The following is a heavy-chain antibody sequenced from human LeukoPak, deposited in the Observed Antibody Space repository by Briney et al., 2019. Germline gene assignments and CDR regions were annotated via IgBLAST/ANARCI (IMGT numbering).Heavy chain of an antibody. V-gene: IGHV3-23*01. CDR2: ISGSGGAT. CDR1: GFTFSDYS. Sequence: PGGSLRLSCAASGFTFSDYSMNWVRQAPGKGLEWVSAISGSGGATYYADSVKGRFTISRDNSKNTLYLQMNSLRAEDTAVYYCAKDLLKLDYWGQGTLVTVSS. J-gene: IGHJ4*02. CDR3: AKDLLKLDY.